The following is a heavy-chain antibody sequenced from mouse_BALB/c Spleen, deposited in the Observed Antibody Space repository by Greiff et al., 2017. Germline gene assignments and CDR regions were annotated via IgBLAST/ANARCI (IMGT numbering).Heavy chain of an antibody. V-gene: IGHV1-54*03. CDR3: AGSPNYYAMDY. CDR2: INPGSGGT. J-gene: IGHJ4*01. CDR1: GYAFTNYL. Sequence: QVHLKQSGAELVRPGTSVKVSCKASGYAFTNYLIAWVQQRPGQGLEWIGVINPGSGGTNYKEKFKGKATLTADKSSSTAYMQLSSLTSDDSAVYFCAGSPNYYAMDYWGQGTSVTVSS.